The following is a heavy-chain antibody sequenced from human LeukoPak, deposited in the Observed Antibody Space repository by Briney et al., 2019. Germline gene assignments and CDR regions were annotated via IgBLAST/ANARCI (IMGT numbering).Heavy chain of an antibody. CDR2: ISGSGGST. J-gene: IGHJ4*02. Sequence: PGGSLRLSCAASGFTFSSYAMSWVRQAPGKGLEWVSAISGSGGSTYYADSVKGRFTISRDNSKNTLYLQMNSLRAEDTAVYYCAKDQWYYDSSPLGYWGQGTLVTVSS. CDR3: AKDQWYYDSSPLGY. CDR1: GFTFSSYA. D-gene: IGHD3-22*01. V-gene: IGHV3-23*01.